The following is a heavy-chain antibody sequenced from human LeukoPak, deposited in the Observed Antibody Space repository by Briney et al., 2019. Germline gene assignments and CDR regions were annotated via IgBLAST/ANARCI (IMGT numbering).Heavy chain of an antibody. Sequence: SETLSLTCTVSGGSVSSGDYYWSWIRQPPGKGLEWIGYIYYSGSTYYNPSLKSRVTISVDTSKNQFSLKLSSVTAADTAVYYCARGPLWFGEFYQNLYYYGMDVWGQGTTVTVSS. CDR3: ARGPLWFGEFYQNLYYYGMDV. J-gene: IGHJ6*02. D-gene: IGHD3-10*01. CDR1: GGSVSSGDYY. CDR2: IYYSGST. V-gene: IGHV4-30-4*01.